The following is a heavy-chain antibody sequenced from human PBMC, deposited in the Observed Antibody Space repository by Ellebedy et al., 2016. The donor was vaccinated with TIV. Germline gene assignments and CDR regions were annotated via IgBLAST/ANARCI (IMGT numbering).Heavy chain of an antibody. V-gene: IGHV3-7*03. J-gene: IGHJ4*02. Sequence: GESLKISCAASGFTFSSSWISWGRQAPEKGLEWVGNIKQDGSEKYYVDSVKGRFTIARDNAKNSLYLQMNSLRAEDTAVYYCTRDFDSWGQGTLVTVSS. CDR1: GFTFSSSW. CDR2: IKQDGSEK. CDR3: TRDFDS.